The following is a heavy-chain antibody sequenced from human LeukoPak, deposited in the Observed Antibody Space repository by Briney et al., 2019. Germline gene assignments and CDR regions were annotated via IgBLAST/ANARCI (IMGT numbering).Heavy chain of an antibody. J-gene: IGHJ4*02. CDR2: TTAYNGNT. CDR3: ARVGYYDSSGYYYFDY. V-gene: IGHV1-18*01. Sequence: ASVKVSCKASGYAFTSYGISWVRQAPGQGLEWMGWTTAYNGNTNYAQKLQGRVTMTTDTSTSTAYMELRSLRSDDTAVYYCARVGYYDSSGYYYFDYWGQGTLVTVSS. CDR1: GYAFTSYG. D-gene: IGHD3-22*01.